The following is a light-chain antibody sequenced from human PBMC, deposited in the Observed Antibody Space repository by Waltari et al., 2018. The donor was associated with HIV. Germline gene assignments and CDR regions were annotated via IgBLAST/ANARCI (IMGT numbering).Light chain of an antibody. Sequence: DIQLTQSPSFLSASVGDRVTITCRASQGINTYLAWYQQRPGQAPQRLMYSASTLHRGAPSTFGGSGSGTEFTLTINTLQTEDVETYYCQQLDSFPVTFGGGTNVE. J-gene: IGKJ4*02. CDR3: QQLDSFPVT. CDR1: QGINTY. CDR2: SAS. V-gene: IGKV1-9*01.